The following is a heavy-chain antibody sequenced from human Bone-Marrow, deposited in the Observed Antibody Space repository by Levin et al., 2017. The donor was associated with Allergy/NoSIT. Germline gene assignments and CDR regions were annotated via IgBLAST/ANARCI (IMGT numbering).Heavy chain of an antibody. Sequence: GESLKISCAASGFTFSTYWMSWVRQTPDKGLGWVANIKEDGSAKYYVDSVKGRFIISRDNAKNSLYLQMNSLRAEDTAVYYCARDLVKAGATSQQDSWGQGTLVTVSS. CDR3: ARDLVKAGATSQQDS. D-gene: IGHD6-25*01. CDR2: IKEDGSAK. J-gene: IGHJ4*02. V-gene: IGHV3-7*01. CDR1: GFTFSTYW.